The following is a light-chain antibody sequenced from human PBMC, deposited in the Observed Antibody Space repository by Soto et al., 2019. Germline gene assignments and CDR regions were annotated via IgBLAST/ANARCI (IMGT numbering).Light chain of an antibody. CDR3: QQYNTYST. CDR2: KAS. V-gene: IGKV1-5*03. CDR1: QTISSW. Sequence: DIQMTQSPSTLSGSVGDRVTITCRASQTISSWLAWYQQKPGKAPKLLIYKASTLKSGVPSRFSGNGSGTEFTLTISSLQPDDFATYYCQQYNTYSTFGQGTRLEIK. J-gene: IGKJ5*01.